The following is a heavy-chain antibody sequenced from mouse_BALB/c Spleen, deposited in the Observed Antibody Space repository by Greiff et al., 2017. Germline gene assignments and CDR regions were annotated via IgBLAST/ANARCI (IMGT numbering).Heavy chain of an antibody. V-gene: IGHV1-7*01. CDR1: GYTFTSYW. D-gene: IGHD2-1*01. J-gene: IGHJ3*01. Sequence: QVQLQQSGAELAKPGASVKMSCKASGYTFTSYWMHWVKQRPGQGLEWIGYINPSTGYTEYNQKFKDKTTLTADKSSSTAYLQLSSLTSEDSAVYYCGRGGYGNYVPFAYWGQGTLVTVSA. CDR2: INPSTGYT. CDR3: GRGGYGNYVPFAY.